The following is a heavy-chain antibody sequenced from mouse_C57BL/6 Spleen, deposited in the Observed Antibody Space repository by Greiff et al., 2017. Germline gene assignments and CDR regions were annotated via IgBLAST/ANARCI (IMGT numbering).Heavy chain of an antibody. CDR2: IYPGSGST. CDR1: GYTFTSYW. Sequence: QVQLQQPGAELVKPGASVKLSCKASGYTFTSYWITWVKQRPGQGLEWIGDIYPGSGSTNYNEKFKSKATLTVDTASSTAYMQLSRLTSEVSAVYYCARKVSAMDYWGQGTSVTVSS. D-gene: IGHD6-2*01. V-gene: IGHV1-55*01. J-gene: IGHJ4*01. CDR3: ARKVSAMDY.